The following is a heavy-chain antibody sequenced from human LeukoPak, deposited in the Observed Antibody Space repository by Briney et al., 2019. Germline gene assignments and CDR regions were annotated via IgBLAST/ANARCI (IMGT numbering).Heavy chain of an antibody. D-gene: IGHD2-2*01. CDR1: GFTFSNAW. CDR3: TIRTIIGSFDY. J-gene: IGHJ4*02. V-gene: IGHV3-15*01. CDR2: IKSKTDGGTT. Sequence: PGGSLRLSCAASGFTFSNAWMSWVRQAPGKGLEWVGRIKSKTDGGTTDYAAPVKGRFTISRDDSKNTLYLQMNSLKTKDTAVYYCTIRTIIGSFDYWAREPWSPSPQ.